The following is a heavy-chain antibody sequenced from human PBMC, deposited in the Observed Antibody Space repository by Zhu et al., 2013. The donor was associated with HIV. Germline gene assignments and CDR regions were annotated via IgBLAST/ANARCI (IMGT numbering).Heavy chain of an antibody. D-gene: IGHD3-22*01. CDR3: ARDLPHPNYYDSSGYYYDY. Sequence: QLQLQESGPGLVKPSETLSLTCTVSGGSITSSSYYWGWIRQPPGKGLEWIGSIYYSGSTYYNPSLKSRVTIPVDTSKNQFSLKLSSVTAADTAVYYCARDLPHPNYYDSSGYYYDYWGQGTLVTVSS. CDR1: GGSITSSSYY. CDR2: IYYSGST. V-gene: IGHV4-39*07. J-gene: IGHJ4*02.